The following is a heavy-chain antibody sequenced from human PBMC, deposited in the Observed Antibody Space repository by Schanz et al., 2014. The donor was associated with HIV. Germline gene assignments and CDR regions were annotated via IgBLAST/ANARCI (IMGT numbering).Heavy chain of an antibody. CDR2: INAYNGNT. V-gene: IGHV1-18*01. CDR1: GYSFNDYG. D-gene: IGHD1-20*01. CDR3: ARAGLWYKSGDFYGSAFDV. J-gene: IGHJ3*01. Sequence: QVQLVLSGAEVKRPGASVKVSCKASGYSFNDYGVSWMRQAPGQGLEWMGWINAYNGNTHYAQKFQGRVTMTTDTSTSTAYMEVDSLKSEDTAVYYCARAGLWYKSGDFYGSAFDVWGQGTLVVVSS.